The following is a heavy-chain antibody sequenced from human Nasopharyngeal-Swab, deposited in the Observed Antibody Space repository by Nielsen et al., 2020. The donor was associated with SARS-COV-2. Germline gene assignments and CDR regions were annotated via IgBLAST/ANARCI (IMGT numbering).Heavy chain of an antibody. D-gene: IGHD3-9*01. J-gene: IGHJ6*02. CDR3: AKDLKYYDILTGYMQISYPGRYYYYGMDV. Sequence: GESLKISCAASGFTFSSYGMHWVRQAPGKGLEWVAVISYDGSNKYYADSVKGRFTISRDNSKNTLYLQMNSLRAEDTAVYYCAKDLKYYDILTGYMQISYPGRYYYYGMDVWGQGTTVTVSS. CDR2: ISYDGSNK. V-gene: IGHV3-30*18. CDR1: GFTFSSYG.